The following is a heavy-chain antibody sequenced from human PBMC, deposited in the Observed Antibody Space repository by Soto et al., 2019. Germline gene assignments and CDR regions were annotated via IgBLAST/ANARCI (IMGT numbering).Heavy chain of an antibody. V-gene: IGHV4-34*01. CDR1: GGSFSGYY. D-gene: IGHD4-17*01. CDR2: INHSGST. J-gene: IGHJ6*02. CDR3: ARGVLKDYGDYKDYYYYYGMDV. Sequence: QVQLQQWGAGLLKPSETLSLTCAVYGGSFSGYYWSWIRQPPGKGLEWIGEINHSGSTNYNPSLKSRGTISVDTSKNQFSLKLSSVTAADTAVYYCARGVLKDYGDYKDYYYYYGMDVWGQGTTVTVSS.